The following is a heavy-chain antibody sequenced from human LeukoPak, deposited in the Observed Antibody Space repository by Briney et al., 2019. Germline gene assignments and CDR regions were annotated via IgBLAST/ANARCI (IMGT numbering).Heavy chain of an antibody. CDR1: GFTFSSYS. V-gene: IGHV3-21*04. D-gene: IGHD2-21*01. Sequence: PGGSLKLSCAASGFTFSSYSMNWVRQAPGKGLEWVSSISSSSSYIYYADSVKGRFTISRDNSKNTLDLQMKSLRAEDTAVYYCASGGAGGDAFDIWGQGTMVTVSS. CDR3: ASGGAGGDAFDI. J-gene: IGHJ3*02. CDR2: ISSSSSYI.